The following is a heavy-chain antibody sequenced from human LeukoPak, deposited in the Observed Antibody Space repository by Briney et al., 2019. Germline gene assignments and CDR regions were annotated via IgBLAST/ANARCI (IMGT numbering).Heavy chain of an antibody. CDR2: INHSGST. Sequence: SETLSLTCAVYGGSFSGYYWSWIRQPPGKGLEWIGEINHSGSTNYNPSLKSRVTISVDTSKNHFSLRLSSVTAADTAVYYCARSGYSSGWYLDYWGQGTLVTVSS. D-gene: IGHD6-19*01. J-gene: IGHJ4*02. V-gene: IGHV4-34*01. CDR1: GGSFSGYY. CDR3: ARSGYSSGWYLDY.